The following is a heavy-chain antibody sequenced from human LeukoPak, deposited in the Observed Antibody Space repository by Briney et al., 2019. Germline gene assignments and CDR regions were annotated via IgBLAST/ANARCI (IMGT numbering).Heavy chain of an antibody. Sequence: PGGSLRLSRAASGFTFSDYYMSWIRQAPGKGLEWVSYISCSGSTIYYADSVKGRFTISRDNAKNSLYLQMNSLRAEDTAVYYCARDPGHYYYGMDVWGQGATVTVSS. CDR3: ARDPGHYYYGMDV. CDR2: ISCSGSTI. CDR1: GFTFSDYY. V-gene: IGHV3-11*04. J-gene: IGHJ6*02.